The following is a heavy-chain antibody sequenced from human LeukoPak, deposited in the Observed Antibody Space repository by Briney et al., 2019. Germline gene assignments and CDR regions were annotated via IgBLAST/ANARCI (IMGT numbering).Heavy chain of an antibody. CDR3: ARDPARADSSSWYLGWFGP. V-gene: IGHV1-2*02. Sequence: ASVKVSCKASGYTLTGYYMHWVRQAPGQGLEWMGWINPNSGGTNYAQKFQGRVTMTRDTSISTAYMELSRLRSDDTAVYYCARDPARADSSSWYLGWFGPWGQGTLVTVSS. J-gene: IGHJ5*02. D-gene: IGHD6-13*01. CDR2: INPNSGGT. CDR1: GYTLTGYY.